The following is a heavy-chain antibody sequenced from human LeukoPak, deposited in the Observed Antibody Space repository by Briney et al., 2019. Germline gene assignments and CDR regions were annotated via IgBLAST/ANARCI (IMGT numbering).Heavy chain of an antibody. CDR3: ARDLHYYVAMDV. Sequence: GGSLRLSCAASGFTFSDYYMSWIRQAPGKGLEWVSYISGSSDSTNYADSVKGRFTISRDNSKSMLFLQLNSLRAEDTALYYCARDLHYYVAMDVWGQGTTVTVSS. V-gene: IGHV3-11*05. CDR2: ISGSSDST. CDR1: GFTFSDYY. J-gene: IGHJ6*02. D-gene: IGHD3-10*02.